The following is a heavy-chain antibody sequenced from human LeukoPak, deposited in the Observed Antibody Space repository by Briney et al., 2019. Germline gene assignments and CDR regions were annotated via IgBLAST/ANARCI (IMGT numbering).Heavy chain of an antibody. J-gene: IGHJ4*02. CDR1: GFTVRSNY. V-gene: IGHV3-23*01. D-gene: IGHD3-22*01. CDR3: AKAPSSGYHFFDY. Sequence: GGSLRLSCAASGFTVRSNYMIWVRQAPGKGLEWVSTISGSGGSTYYADSVKGRFTISRDNSKNTLYLQMNSLRAEDTAVYYCAKAPSSGYHFFDYWGQGTLVTVSS. CDR2: ISGSGGST.